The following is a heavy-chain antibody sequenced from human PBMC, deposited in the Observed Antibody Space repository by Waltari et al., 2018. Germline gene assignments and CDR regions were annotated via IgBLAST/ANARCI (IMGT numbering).Heavy chain of an antibody. CDR3: LAGRAGEPFDY. J-gene: IGHJ4*02. CDR1: GGSLTSYY. CDR2: SHYSGST. D-gene: IGHD6-19*01. V-gene: IGHV4-59*01. Sequence: QVQLLESGPGLVKPSETLSLTCTVSGGSLTSYYWTWIRQPPGKGLDWIGNSHYSGSTSYNPSLKSRVTMSLDTSKSKFSLKLNSVTAADTAVYYCLAGRAGEPFDYWGQGTLVTVSS.